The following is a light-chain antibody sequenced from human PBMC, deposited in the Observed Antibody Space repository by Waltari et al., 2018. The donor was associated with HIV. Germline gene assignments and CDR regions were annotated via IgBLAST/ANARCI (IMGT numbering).Light chain of an antibody. CDR2: DVT. V-gene: IGLV2-11*01. CDR1: SSDFRFYTC. CDR3: CSYSGTYSHV. Sequence: QSALTQPRSVSGSPGQSVSISCTETSSDFRFYTCVSWYQQHPGKAPKLIIYDVTKRPSGVPDRFSASRSGNTASLTISGLQAEDEATYFCCSYSGTYSHVFGTGTEVSLI. J-gene: IGLJ1*01.